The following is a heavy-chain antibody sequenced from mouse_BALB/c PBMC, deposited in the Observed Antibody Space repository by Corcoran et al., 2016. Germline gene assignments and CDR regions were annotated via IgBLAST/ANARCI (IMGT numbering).Heavy chain of an antibody. Sequence: QIQLVQSVPEMKKPGETVKISCMASGSTFTNYGMNWVKQAPGKGLKWMGWINTYTGEPTYADDFKGRFAFSLETSASTAYLQINNLKNEDTATYFCARWSSNYGYFFDNWGQGTTLTVSS. CDR2: INTYTGEP. V-gene: IGHV9-3-1*01. CDR3: ARWSSNYGYFFDN. CDR1: GSTFTNYG. D-gene: IGHD2-5*01. J-gene: IGHJ2*01.